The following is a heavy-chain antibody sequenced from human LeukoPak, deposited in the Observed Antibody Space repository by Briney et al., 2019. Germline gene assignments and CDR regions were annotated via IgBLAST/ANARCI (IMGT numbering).Heavy chain of an antibody. V-gene: IGHV3-73*01. D-gene: IGHD6-13*01. CDR2: IGSKANNYAT. CDR1: GFTFRWSA. CDR3: TRQWSTAGAGPMDFDY. Sequence: GSLRLSCAASGFTFRWSAMNWVRQAPGKGLEWVGPIGSKANNYATAYAASVKGRFTISRDDSKNTAYLQMNSLKTEDTALYHCTRQWSTAGAGPMDFDYWGQGTLVTVYS. J-gene: IGHJ4*02.